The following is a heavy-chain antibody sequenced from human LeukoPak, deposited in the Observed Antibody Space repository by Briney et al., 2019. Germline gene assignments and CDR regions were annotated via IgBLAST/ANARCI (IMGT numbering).Heavy chain of an antibody. D-gene: IGHD6-13*01. V-gene: IGHV1-2*02. CDR2: ISPKSGVT. J-gene: IGHJ6*03. CDR3: ARDEGSSRWPDFYYMDV. Sequence: ASVKVSCKASGYTFTGYYMHWVRQAPGQGLEWMGWISPKSGVTKYAQNFQGRVTMTRDTSISIAYMELSRLTSDDTAVFYCARDEGSSRWPDFYYMDVWGKGTTVTVSS. CDR1: GYTFTGYY.